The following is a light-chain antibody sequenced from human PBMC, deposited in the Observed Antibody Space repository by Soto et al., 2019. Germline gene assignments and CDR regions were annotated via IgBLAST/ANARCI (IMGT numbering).Light chain of an antibody. V-gene: IGLV2-14*01. CDR3: NSYTLSKTVI. Sequence: QSVLTQPASVSGSPGQSITISCSGTSSDVGAHDFVSWYQHHPDKAPKVIIFEVTKRPSGVSDRFSGSNTGNTASLTISGLQAEDEADYYCNSYTLSKTVIFVGGTKLTVL. CDR1: SSDVGAHDF. CDR2: EVT. J-gene: IGLJ2*01.